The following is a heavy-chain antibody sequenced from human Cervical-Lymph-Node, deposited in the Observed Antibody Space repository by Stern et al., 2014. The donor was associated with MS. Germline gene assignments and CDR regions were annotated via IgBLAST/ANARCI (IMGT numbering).Heavy chain of an antibody. CDR1: GITFSHSA. D-gene: IGHD5-18*01. CDR3: ASERYTYYDDQRPPGGFGP. J-gene: IGHJ5*02. Sequence: QLVQSGPEVKKPGTSVKVSCKASGITFSHSAVQWLRQARGQRLEWIAWVVVTHGDTNYAQSFQERVTITRDMSTSTVYMELRSLRSEDTAVYYCASERYTYYDDQRPPGGFGPWGQGTLVTVSS. CDR2: VVVTHGDT. V-gene: IGHV1-58*01.